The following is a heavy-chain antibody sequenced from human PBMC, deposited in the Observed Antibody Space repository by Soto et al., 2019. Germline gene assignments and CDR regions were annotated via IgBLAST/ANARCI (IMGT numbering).Heavy chain of an antibody. CDR2: IGATSSSGSNF. CDR1: GFTLSSFA. D-gene: IGHD3-16*01. V-gene: IGHV3-48*03. Sequence: EVQLEESGGGLVQPGGSLRLSCAASGFTLSSFALNWVRQAPGKGLEWVSYIGATSSSGSNFYYAASVKGRFTISRDNWRKTLFRKRESRRVGDRAVYYCEKDAEKGGGLGLGGAGGRGTLVPVPP. J-gene: IGHJ1*01. CDR3: EKDAEKGGGLGLGGA.